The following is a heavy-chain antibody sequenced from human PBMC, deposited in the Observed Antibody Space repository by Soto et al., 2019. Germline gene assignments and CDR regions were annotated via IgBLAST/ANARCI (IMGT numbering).Heavy chain of an antibody. CDR3: ARSYCGGDCYHNAFDI. V-gene: IGHV1-69*12. D-gene: IGHD2-21*02. Sequence: QVQLVQSGAEVKKPGSSVKVFCKASGGTFSSYAISWVRQAPGQGLEWMGGIIPIFGTANYAQKFQGRVTITADESTSTAYMELSSLRSEDTAVYYCARSYCGGDCYHNAFDIWGQGTMVTVSS. J-gene: IGHJ3*02. CDR1: GGTFSSYA. CDR2: IIPIFGTA.